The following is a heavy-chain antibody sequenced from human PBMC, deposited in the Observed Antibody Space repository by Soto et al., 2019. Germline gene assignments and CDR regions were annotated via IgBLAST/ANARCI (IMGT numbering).Heavy chain of an antibody. Sequence: SETLYLTCAVYGGSFSGYYWSWIRQPPGKGLEWIGEINHSGSTNYNPSLKSRVTISVDTSKNQFSLKLSSVTAADTAVYYCARTVVVAATPSDYYYYGMDVWGQGTTVTGS. V-gene: IGHV4-34*01. J-gene: IGHJ6*02. CDR3: ARTVVVAATPSDYYYYGMDV. CDR1: GGSFSGYY. D-gene: IGHD2-15*01. CDR2: INHSGST.